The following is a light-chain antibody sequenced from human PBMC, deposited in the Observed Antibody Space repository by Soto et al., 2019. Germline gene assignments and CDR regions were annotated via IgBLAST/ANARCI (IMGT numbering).Light chain of an antibody. CDR1: SSDIGGYDY. Sequence: QSVLTQPASVSGSPGQSITISCTGTSSDIGGYDYVSWYQQYPGKVPKLMIYDVTNRASGVPSRFSASKSGDTASLTISGLQAEDEADYYCRSYTRTSTLVVFGGGTQLTVL. V-gene: IGLV2-14*01. CDR3: RSYTRTSTLVV. J-gene: IGLJ2*01. CDR2: DVT.